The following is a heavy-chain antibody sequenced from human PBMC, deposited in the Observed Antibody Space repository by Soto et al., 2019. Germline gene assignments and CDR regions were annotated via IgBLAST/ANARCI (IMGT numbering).Heavy chain of an antibody. CDR1: GSTFSSCG. CDR2: ISISSIYI. D-gene: IGHD1-26*01. CDR3: AKYRDRNELFDD. Sequence: GSLRLSLTASGSTFSSCGMNWVRQAPGKGLVWVSSISISSIYIYYAGLVKGRFTISRDNAKNSLYLQRNSRRAEDTAVYYFAKYRDRNELFDDWGQGTLVTVSS. J-gene: IGHJ4*02. V-gene: IGHV3-21*01.